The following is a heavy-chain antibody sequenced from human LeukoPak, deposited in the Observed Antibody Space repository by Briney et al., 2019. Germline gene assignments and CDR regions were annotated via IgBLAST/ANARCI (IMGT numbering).Heavy chain of an antibody. CDR2: IIPIFGTA. Sequence: ASVKVSCKASGGTFSSHAISWVRQAPGQGLEWMGGIIPIFGTANYAQKFQGRVTITADKSTSTAYMELSSLRPEDTAVYYCAFAGIVVVVAGAFDIWGQGTMVTVSS. CDR3: AFAGIVVVVAGAFDI. CDR1: GGTFSSHA. V-gene: IGHV1-69*06. J-gene: IGHJ3*02. D-gene: IGHD2-15*01.